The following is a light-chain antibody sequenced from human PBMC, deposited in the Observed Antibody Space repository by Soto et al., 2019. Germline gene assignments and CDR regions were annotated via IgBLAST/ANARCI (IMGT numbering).Light chain of an antibody. J-gene: IGLJ3*02. Sequence: QSVLTQPASASGTPGQRVTISCSGSNSNIGDNNVYWYQQLPGTAPKLLVYRNDQRPSGVPDRFSGSKSGTSASLALSGLRSEDEADYYCAAWDDSLTGWVFGGGTKLTVL. CDR3: AAWDDSLTGWV. CDR1: NSNIGDNN. CDR2: RND. V-gene: IGLV1-47*01.